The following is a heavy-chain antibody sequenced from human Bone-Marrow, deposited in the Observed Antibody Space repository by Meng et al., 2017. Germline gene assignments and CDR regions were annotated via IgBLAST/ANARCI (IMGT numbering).Heavy chain of an antibody. V-gene: IGHV4-30-2*01. J-gene: IGHJ3*02. CDR2: IYHSGST. D-gene: IGHD1-26*01. CDR3: AREGGSYDSLDAFDI. CDR1: GGSISSGGYS. Sequence: QLQLQESGSGLVKPSQTLSLTCAVSGGSISSGGYSWSWIRQPPGKGLEWIGYIYHSGSTYYNPSPKSRVTISVDRSKNQFSLKLSSVTAADTAVYYCAREGGSYDSLDAFDIWGQGTMVTVSS.